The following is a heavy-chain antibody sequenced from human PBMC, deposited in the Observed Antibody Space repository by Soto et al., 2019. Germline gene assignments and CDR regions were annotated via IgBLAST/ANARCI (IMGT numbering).Heavy chain of an antibody. D-gene: IGHD4-17*01. J-gene: IGHJ4*02. V-gene: IGHV1-2*02. CDR2: ISPNSGVT. CDR1: GYTFTAYY. CDR3: ARDGQYGDYGYYFDF. Sequence: ASVKVSCKASGYTFTAYYIHWVRQAPGQGLEWMGWISPNSGVTNYAQKFQGRVTMTRDTSITTAHMELSGLRSDDSAIDYCARDGQYGDYGYYFDFWGPGTLVTVSA.